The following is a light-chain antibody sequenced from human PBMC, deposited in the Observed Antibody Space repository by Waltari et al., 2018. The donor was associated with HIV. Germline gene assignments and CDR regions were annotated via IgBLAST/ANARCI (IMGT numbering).Light chain of an antibody. CDR1: HSISTN. Sequence: EVVMTQSPDTLSVSPGQKATISCWASHSISTNLAWYQQKPGQAPRLLRYGIYVRGTGVPARFSGSGSETDFTLTITSVQPEDFAVYYCQQYDSWPPITFGQGTRLEIK. CDR3: QQYDSWPPIT. J-gene: IGKJ5*01. V-gene: IGKV3-15*01. CDR2: GIY.